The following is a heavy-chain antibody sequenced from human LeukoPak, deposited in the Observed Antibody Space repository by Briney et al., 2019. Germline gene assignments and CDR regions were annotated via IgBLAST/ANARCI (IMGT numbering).Heavy chain of an antibody. CDR1: GFTFGDYG. Sequence: PGGSLRLSCSASGFTFGDYGMSWIRPPPGKGLEWVSTIGSYNIDTYYTETVNGLFTVSRDNSKNTLFLQMNSLRADDTAIYFCAKRVLSVPVAGLDYWGQGTLVTVSP. CDR3: AKRVLSVPVAGLDY. J-gene: IGHJ4*02. V-gene: IGHV3-23*05. D-gene: IGHD6-19*01. CDR2: IGSYNIDT.